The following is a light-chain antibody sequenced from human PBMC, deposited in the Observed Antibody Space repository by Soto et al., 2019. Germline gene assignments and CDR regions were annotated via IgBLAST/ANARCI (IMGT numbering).Light chain of an antibody. CDR3: QSYDSSLSGVV. Sequence: QSVLTQPPSVSGAPGQRVTISCTGSTSNLGAGYDVQWYQQLPGTAPKLLIYGNNNRPSGVPDRFSGSKSGTSASLAIAGLQAEDEADYYCQSYDSSLSGVVFGGGTKVTVL. V-gene: IGLV1-40*01. J-gene: IGLJ2*01. CDR1: TSNLGAGYD. CDR2: GNN.